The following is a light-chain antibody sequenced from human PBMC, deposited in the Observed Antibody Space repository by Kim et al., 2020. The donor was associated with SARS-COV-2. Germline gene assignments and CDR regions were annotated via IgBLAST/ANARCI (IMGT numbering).Light chain of an antibody. CDR2: KDS. CDR3: QSADSSGTSWV. Sequence: PGQTARITCSGDAVPKQYAYWYQQKPGQAPVLVIYKDSERPSGIPERFSGSSSGTTVTLTISGVQAEDEADYYCQSADSSGTSWVFGGGTKLTVL. V-gene: IGLV3-25*03. CDR1: AVPKQY. J-gene: IGLJ3*02.